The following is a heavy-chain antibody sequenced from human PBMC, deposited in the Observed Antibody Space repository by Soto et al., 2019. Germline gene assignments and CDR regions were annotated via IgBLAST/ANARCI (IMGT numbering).Heavy chain of an antibody. J-gene: IGHJ4*02. CDR2: ISGDASST. Sequence: EVKVVESGGGLVQPGGALRLSCPASGFTFSDNWMHWVRQPPGKGPVWVSRISGDASSTSYADSVKGRFTISRDSAKNTVYLQMDSLRVEDTAVYYCTRGGTRTTYWGLFDSWGQGTLVTVSS. CDR1: GFTFSDNW. V-gene: IGHV3-74*01. CDR3: TRGGTRTTYWGLFDS. D-gene: IGHD7-27*01.